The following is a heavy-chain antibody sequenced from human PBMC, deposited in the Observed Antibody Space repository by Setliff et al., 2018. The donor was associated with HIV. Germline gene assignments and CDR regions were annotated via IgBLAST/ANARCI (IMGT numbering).Heavy chain of an antibody. CDR2: VYYSGST. D-gene: IGHD1-26*01. Sequence: SETLSLTCTVFGGSMNNYYWNWIRQSPGKGLEWIGYVYYSGSTKYSPSLKSRVSISLDPSTKQVSLRSEDTAVYYCASAIVGLGYNFFSVDVWGKGTTVTVSS. CDR1: GGSMNNYY. CDR3: ASAIVGLGYNFFSVDV. J-gene: IGHJ6*04. V-gene: IGHV4-59*01.